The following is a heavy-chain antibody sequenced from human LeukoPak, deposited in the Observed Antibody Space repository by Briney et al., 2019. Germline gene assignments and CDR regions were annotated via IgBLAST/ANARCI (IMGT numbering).Heavy chain of an antibody. D-gene: IGHD4-17*01. CDR1: GFTFSSYS. V-gene: IGHV3-21*01. CDR3: ARYPYGDYAGRYAFDI. CDR2: ISSSSSYI. Sequence: GGSLRLSCAASGFTFSSYSMNWVRQAPGKGLEWVSSISSSSSYIYYADSVKGRFTISRDNAKNSLYLQMNSLRAEDTAVYYCARYPYGDYAGRYAFDIWGQGTMVTVSS. J-gene: IGHJ3*02.